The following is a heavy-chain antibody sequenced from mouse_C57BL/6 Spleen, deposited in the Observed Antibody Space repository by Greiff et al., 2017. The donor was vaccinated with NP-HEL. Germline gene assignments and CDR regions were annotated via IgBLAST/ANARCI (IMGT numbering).Heavy chain of an antibody. CDR3: AKNDYDEGDYYAMDY. CDR1: GFSLTSYG. CDR2: IWRGGST. Sequence: QVQLQQSGPGLVQPSQSLSITCTVSGFSLTSYGVHWVRQSPGKGLEWLGVIWRGGSTDYNAAFMSRLSITKDNPKSQVVFKMNSLQADDTAIYYCAKNDYDEGDYYAMDYWGQGTSVTVSS. J-gene: IGHJ4*01. V-gene: IGHV2-5*01. D-gene: IGHD2-4*01.